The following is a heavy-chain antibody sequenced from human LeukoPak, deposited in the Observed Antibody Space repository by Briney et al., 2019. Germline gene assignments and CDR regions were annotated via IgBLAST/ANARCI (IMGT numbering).Heavy chain of an antibody. CDR1: GYTFTDYY. CDR2: INPNSGDT. J-gene: IGHJ5*02. D-gene: IGHD1-26*01. Sequence: ASVKVSCKASGYTFTDYYLHWVRQAPGQGLEWMGWINPNSGDTKYAERFQVRVTMTRDTPITTIYMELSRLTSDDTAVYYCGRETESPGYSSALDPWGQGTLVTVSS. CDR3: GRETESPGYSSALDP. V-gene: IGHV1-2*02.